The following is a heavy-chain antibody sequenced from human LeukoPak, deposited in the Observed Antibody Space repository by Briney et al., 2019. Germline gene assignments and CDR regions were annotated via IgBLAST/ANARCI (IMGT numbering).Heavy chain of an antibody. Sequence: WETLSLTCSVSGVTVRSDNHYWSWIAQGPGKELDSIGNGYYSAYSAYSPSLKSRVTISVDISKNQFSLQLNSVTAAGTAVYYCVRETATYYYDSRGYYRQIEVFDIWGQGTPVIVSS. CDR2: GYYSAYS. V-gene: IGHV4-61*01. CDR1: GVTVRSDNHY. D-gene: IGHD3-22*01. J-gene: IGHJ3*02. CDR3: VRETATYYYDSRGYYRQIEVFDI.